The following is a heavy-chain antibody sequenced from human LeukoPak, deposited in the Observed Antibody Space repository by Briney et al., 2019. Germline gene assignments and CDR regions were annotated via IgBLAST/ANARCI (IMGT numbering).Heavy chain of an antibody. Sequence: GGSLRPSCLTSGFTLSTNAMSWVRQAPGKGLEWISGISGSGASTYYADSVKGRFTISRDDSRNTLYLQMNSLRAEDTAVYYCARDKDGYNYEYYFDYWGRGTLVTVSS. V-gene: IGHV3-23*01. D-gene: IGHD5-24*01. CDR1: GFTLSTNA. J-gene: IGHJ4*02. CDR2: ISGSGAST. CDR3: ARDKDGYNYEYYFDY.